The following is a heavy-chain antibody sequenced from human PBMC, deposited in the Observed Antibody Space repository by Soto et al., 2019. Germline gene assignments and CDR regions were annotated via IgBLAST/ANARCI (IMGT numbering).Heavy chain of an antibody. Sequence: ATAKVWCRASGYMFTGFYLHWVQQAPGQGLEWMGWINPNNGVTTYAKNFQGRVTMTRDSSISTAYMELSSLRSDDTAVYFCAAAAIPVAGRHPDFWGQGTVVTVSS. V-gene: IGHV1-2*02. CDR2: INPNNGVT. CDR3: AAAAIPVAGRHPDF. D-gene: IGHD6-19*01. J-gene: IGHJ4*02. CDR1: GYMFTGFY.